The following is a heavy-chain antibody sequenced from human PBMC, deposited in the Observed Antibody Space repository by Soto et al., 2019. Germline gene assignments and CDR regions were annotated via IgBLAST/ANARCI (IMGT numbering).Heavy chain of an antibody. CDR1: GGTFSSYA. D-gene: IGHD5-18*01. CDR3: ARDRGYRYVGYYYGMDV. V-gene: IGHV1-69*13. Sequence: SVKVSCKASGGTFSSYAISWVRQAPGQGLEWMGGIIPIFGTANYAQKFQGRVTITADESTSTAYMELSSLRSEDTAVYYCARDRGYRYVGYYYGMDVWGQGTTATVSS. J-gene: IGHJ6*02. CDR2: IIPIFGTA.